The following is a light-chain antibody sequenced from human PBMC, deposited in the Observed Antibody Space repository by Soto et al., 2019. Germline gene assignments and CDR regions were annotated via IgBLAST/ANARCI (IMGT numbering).Light chain of an antibody. V-gene: IGLV1-44*01. CDR3: GTWDESLNGYV. Sequence: QSVLTQPPSASGTPGQKVTISCSGGSSNIGVNTVNSYQQHPGTAPKVLIFTDNTRPSGVAARFSGSTSGTSASLAINGLQYGDEADYYCGTWDESLNGYVFGAGTKLTVL. J-gene: IGLJ1*01. CDR2: TDN. CDR1: SSNIGVNT.